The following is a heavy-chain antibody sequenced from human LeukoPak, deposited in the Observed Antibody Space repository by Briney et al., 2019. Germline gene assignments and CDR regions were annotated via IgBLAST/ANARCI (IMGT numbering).Heavy chain of an antibody. J-gene: IGHJ5*02. V-gene: IGHV4-34*01. CDR1: GGSFSGYY. Sequence: SETLSLTCAVYGGSFSGYYWSWIRQPPGKGLEWIGEINHSGSTNYNPSLKSRVTISVDTSKNQFSLKLSSVTAADTAVYYCARGRSDEIHNWFDPWGQGTLVTVSS. CDR3: ARGRSDEIHNWFDP. CDR2: INHSGST.